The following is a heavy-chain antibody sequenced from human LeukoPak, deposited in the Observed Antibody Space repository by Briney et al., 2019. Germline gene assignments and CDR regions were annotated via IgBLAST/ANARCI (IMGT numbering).Heavy chain of an antibody. CDR2: ISSSGDNT. CDR1: GFSFRTFA. Sequence: GGSLRLSRAASGFSFRTFAMSWIRQPPGKGLEWVSAISSSGDNTYYADSVRGRFTNSRDNSKNTVYLQMNSLRAEDTALYYCAKGGSGYFLDLWGQGTLVTVSS. D-gene: IGHD3-3*01. V-gene: IGHV3-23*01. J-gene: IGHJ5*02. CDR3: AKGGSGYFLDL.